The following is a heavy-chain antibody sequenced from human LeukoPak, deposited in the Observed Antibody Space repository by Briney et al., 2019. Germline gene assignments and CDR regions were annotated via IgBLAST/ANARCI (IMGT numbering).Heavy chain of an antibody. V-gene: IGHV1-2*02. J-gene: IGHJ4*02. D-gene: IGHD4-23*01. CDR3: ARGNLPVVTRFSY. Sequence: ASVKVSCKASGYTFTGHYMHWVRQAPGQGLEWMGWINPNSGGTNYAQKFQGRVTMTRDTSISTAYMELSRLRSDDTAVYYCARGNLPVVTRFSYWGQGTLVTVSS. CDR2: INPNSGGT. CDR1: GYTFTGHY.